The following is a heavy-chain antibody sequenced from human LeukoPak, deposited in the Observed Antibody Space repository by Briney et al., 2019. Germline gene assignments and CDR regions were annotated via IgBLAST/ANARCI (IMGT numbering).Heavy chain of an antibody. CDR3: ASGDYDSGWKLDD. D-gene: IGHD6-19*01. V-gene: IGHV3-33*03. Sequence: GGSLRLSCVASQFPFSSYDMHWVRQAPGKGLEWVAVIWHDGSYKYYGDSVKGRFTISRDNSKNTLYLQMNSLRAEDTAVYFCASGDYDSGWKLDDWGQGTLVTVSS. J-gene: IGHJ4*02. CDR2: IWHDGSYK. CDR1: QFPFSSYD.